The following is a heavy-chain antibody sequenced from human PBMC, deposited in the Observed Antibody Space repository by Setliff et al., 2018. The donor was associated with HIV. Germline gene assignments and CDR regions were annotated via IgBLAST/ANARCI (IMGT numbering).Heavy chain of an antibody. V-gene: IGHV1-18*01. D-gene: IGHD6-19*01. CDR2: ISGFNGNT. CDR1: GYSFARYG. J-gene: IGHJ3*02. CDR3: ARVPYRSAWFSGGHDAFDI. Sequence: ASVKVSCKASGYSFARYGLSWVRQAPGQGLEWMGWISGFNGNTKYAQSFQDRVAMTTETATSTAYMEMRSLRSDDTAVYFCARVPYRSAWFSGGHDAFDIWGPGSLVTVSS.